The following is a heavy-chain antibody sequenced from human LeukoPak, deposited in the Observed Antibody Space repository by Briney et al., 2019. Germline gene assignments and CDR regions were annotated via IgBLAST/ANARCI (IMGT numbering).Heavy chain of an antibody. V-gene: IGHV4-39*01. D-gene: IGHD1/OR15-1a*01. CDR2: IYYSGST. J-gene: IGHJ4*02. Sequence: PSETLSLTCTVSGGSISSYYWSWIRQPPGKGLEWIGSIYYSGSTYYNPSLKSRVTISVDTSKNQFSLKLSSVTAADTAVYYCASRGMNIDYWGQGTLVTVSS. CDR3: ASRGMNIDY. CDR1: GGSISSYY.